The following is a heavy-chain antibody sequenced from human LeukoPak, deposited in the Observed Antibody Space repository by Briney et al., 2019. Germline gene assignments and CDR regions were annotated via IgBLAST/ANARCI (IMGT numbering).Heavy chain of an antibody. Sequence: SETLSLTCTVSGGSISSYYWSWIRQPPGKGLEWIGYFYYSGSTNYNPSLKSRVTISVDTSKNQFSLKLSSVTAADTAVYYCARSNYDILTGSFGWFDPWGQGTLVTVSS. CDR3: ARSNYDILTGSFGWFDP. V-gene: IGHV4-59*01. CDR1: GGSISSYY. J-gene: IGHJ5*02. CDR2: FYYSGST. D-gene: IGHD3-9*01.